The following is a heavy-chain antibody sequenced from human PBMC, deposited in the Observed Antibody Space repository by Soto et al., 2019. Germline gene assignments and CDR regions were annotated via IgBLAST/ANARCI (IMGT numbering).Heavy chain of an antibody. V-gene: IGHV4-59*01. CDR3: ARDLGITMVRGVADNWFDP. J-gene: IGHJ5*02. Sequence: SETLPLTWTVAGGSIINYYWSWIRQPPGKGLEWIGYIYYSGSTNYNPSLKSRVTISVDTSKNQFSLKLSSVTAADTAVYYCARDLGITMVRGVADNWFDPWGQGTLVTVSS. CDR2: IYYSGST. D-gene: IGHD3-10*01. CDR1: GGSIINYY.